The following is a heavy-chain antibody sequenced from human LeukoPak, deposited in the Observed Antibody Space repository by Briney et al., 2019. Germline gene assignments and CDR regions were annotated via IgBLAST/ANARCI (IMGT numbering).Heavy chain of an antibody. Sequence: GGSLRLSCAASGFTFSSYAMSWVRQAPGKGLEWVSAISGSGGSTYYADSVKGRFAISRDNSKNTLYLQMNSLRAEDTAVYYCAKGLGYDYYGSGSPPDYWGQGTLVTVSS. CDR1: GFTFSSYA. D-gene: IGHD3-10*01. CDR3: AKGLGYDYYGSGSPPDY. CDR2: ISGSGGST. V-gene: IGHV3-23*01. J-gene: IGHJ4*02.